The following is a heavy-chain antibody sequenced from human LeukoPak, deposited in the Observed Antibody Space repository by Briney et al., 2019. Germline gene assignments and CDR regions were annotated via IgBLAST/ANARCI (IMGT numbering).Heavy chain of an antibody. J-gene: IGHJ3*02. V-gene: IGHV3-7*03. D-gene: IGHD3-9*01. CDR2: IKQDGSEK. CDR1: GFTFSSYW. Sequence: GGSLRLSCAASGFTFSSYWMSWVRQAPGKGLEWVANIKQDGSEKYYVDSVKGRFTISRDNAKNSLYLQMNSLRAEDTAVYYCARGPYDILTEDSFDIWGQGTMVTVSS. CDR3: ARGPYDILTEDSFDI.